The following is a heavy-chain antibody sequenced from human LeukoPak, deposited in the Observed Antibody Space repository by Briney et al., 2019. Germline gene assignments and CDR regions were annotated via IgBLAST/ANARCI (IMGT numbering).Heavy chain of an antibody. CDR3: ARVGRGDHTWGSYYCDH. J-gene: IGHJ4*02. Sequence: SETLPLTCTVSGDSISSYHWSWIRQPPGKGLEWIGYISYSGSTSYNPSLKSRLTISVDTSKNQFSLRLTSVTAADTAMYYCARVGRGDHTWGSYYCDHWGQGTLVTVSS. D-gene: IGHD3-16*01. CDR2: ISYSGST. V-gene: IGHV4-59*01. CDR1: GDSISSYH.